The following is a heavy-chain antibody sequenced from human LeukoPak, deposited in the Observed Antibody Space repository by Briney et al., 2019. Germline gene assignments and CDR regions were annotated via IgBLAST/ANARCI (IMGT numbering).Heavy chain of an antibody. CDR3: ARFHYGLDY. D-gene: IGHD3-10*01. CDR2: IYTTGTT. CDR1: DTSINTYY. J-gene: IGHJ4*02. V-gene: IGHV4-4*07. Sequence: PSETLSLTCTVSDTSINTYYWSWIRQPAGKGLEWIGHIYTTGTTNYNPSLKSRVTMSIDTPKNQFSLNLRSVTAADTAVYYCARFHYGLDYWGQGTLVTVSS.